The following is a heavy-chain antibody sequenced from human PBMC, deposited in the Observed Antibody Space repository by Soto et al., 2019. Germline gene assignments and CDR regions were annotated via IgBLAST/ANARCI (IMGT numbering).Heavy chain of an antibody. Sequence: SETLSLTCPVSGGSISSYYWSWIRQPPGKGLEWIGYIYYSGSTNYNPSLKSRVTISVDTSKNQFSLKLSSVTAADTAVYYCARDSADLAGLDYWGQGTLVTVSS. D-gene: IGHD6-19*01. CDR2: IYYSGST. CDR3: ARDSADLAGLDY. CDR1: GGSISSYY. J-gene: IGHJ4*02. V-gene: IGHV4-59*01.